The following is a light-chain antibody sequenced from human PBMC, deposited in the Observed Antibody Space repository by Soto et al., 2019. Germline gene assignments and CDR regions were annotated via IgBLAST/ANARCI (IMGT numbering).Light chain of an antibody. V-gene: IGKV3-20*01. Sequence: EILLTQSPGTLSLSPGEGATLSCRASQNVRSNYLAWYQQRPGQSPRLLIYTASNRANGIPNRFSGSGSGTDFTLTISRLESEDFAVYYCQQYGSSPLTFGQGTKVEIK. CDR2: TAS. CDR3: QQYGSSPLT. CDR1: QNVRSNY. J-gene: IGKJ1*01.